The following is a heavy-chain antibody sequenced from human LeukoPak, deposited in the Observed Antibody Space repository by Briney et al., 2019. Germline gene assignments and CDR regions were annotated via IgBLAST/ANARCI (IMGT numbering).Heavy chain of an antibody. CDR1: GGTFSSYA. D-gene: IGHD2-2*01. J-gene: IGHJ5*02. CDR3: ARVVPAAMVWFDP. Sequence: SVKVSCTASGGTFSSYAISWVRQAPGQGLEWMGGIIPIFGAANYAQKFQGRVTITADESTSTAYMELSSLRSEDTAVYYCARVVPAAMVWFDPWGQGTLVTVSS. V-gene: IGHV1-69*13. CDR2: IIPIFGAA.